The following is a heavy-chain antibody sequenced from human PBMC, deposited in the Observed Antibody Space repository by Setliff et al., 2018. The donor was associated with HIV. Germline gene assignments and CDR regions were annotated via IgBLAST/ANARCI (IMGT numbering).Heavy chain of an antibody. CDR2: IHAGNGYT. V-gene: IGHV1-3*01. D-gene: IGHD3-16*01. CDR1: GYTFTSYA. J-gene: IGHJ4*02. Sequence: ASVKVSCQASGYTFTSYARHWVRQAPGQRLEWMGWIHAGNGYTKYSQKFQGRVTLTRDTSASAAYMDLSSLRSEDTAVYYCARIWGIPPLYYFDYWGQGTLVTVSS. CDR3: ARIWGIPPLYYFDY.